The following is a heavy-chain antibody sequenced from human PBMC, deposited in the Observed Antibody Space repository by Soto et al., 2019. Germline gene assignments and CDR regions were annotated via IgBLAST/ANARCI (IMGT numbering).Heavy chain of an antibody. V-gene: IGHV3-23*01. CDR3: VCRSYSSGWYWTPVKY. CDR1: GFTFSSYA. CDR2: ISGSGGST. Sequence: QPGGSLRLSCAASGFTFSSYAMSWVRQAPGKGLEWVSAISGSGGSTYYADSVKGRFTISRDNSKNTLYLQMNSLRAEDTAVYYCVCRSYSSGWYWTPVKYWGQGTLVTVSS. J-gene: IGHJ4*02. D-gene: IGHD6-19*01.